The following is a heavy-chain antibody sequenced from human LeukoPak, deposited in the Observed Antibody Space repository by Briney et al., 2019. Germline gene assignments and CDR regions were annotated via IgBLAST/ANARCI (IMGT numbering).Heavy chain of an antibody. CDR2: IHYSGSS. Sequence: SETLSLTCSVSGDSFSSFYWNWIRQSPGRGLEWIGNIHYSGSSIYNPPLRSRVTMSIDTSKKQFFLKLTSVTAADTAVYYCVLAPNSNWFDFWGQGTLVTVSS. CDR1: GDSFSSFY. CDR3: VLAPNSNWFDF. V-gene: IGHV4-59*08. J-gene: IGHJ4*02. D-gene: IGHD2-15*01.